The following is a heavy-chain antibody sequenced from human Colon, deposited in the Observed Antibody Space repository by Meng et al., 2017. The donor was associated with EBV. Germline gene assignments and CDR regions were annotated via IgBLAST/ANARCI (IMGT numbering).Heavy chain of an antibody. CDR1: GASISSNNW. J-gene: IGHJ4*02. CDR3: ARGNAYNAPSFDY. CDR2: IYHGGNT. V-gene: IGHV4-4*02. Sequence: VQLQGSGPGLVEPSGTLSPTCAVSGASISSNNWWSWVRQPPGKGLEWIGEIYHGGNTNYNPSLKSRVTISVDRSNDQFSLSLSSVTAADTAVYYCARGNAYNAPSFDYWGQGTLVTVSS. D-gene: IGHD5-24*01.